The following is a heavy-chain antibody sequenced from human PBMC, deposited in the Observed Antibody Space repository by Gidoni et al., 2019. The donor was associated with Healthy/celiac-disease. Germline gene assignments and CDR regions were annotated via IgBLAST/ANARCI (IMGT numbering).Heavy chain of an antibody. Sequence: EVQLLESGGGLVQPGGSLRLYCAASGFTFSSYAMSWVRQAPGKGLEWVSAISGSGGSTYYADSVKGRFTISRDNSKNTLYLQMNSLRAEDTAVYYCAKVARYCSSTSCYFGYWGQGTLVTVSS. CDR1: GFTFSSYA. V-gene: IGHV3-23*01. J-gene: IGHJ4*02. CDR2: ISGSGGST. D-gene: IGHD2-2*01. CDR3: AKVARYCSSTSCYFGY.